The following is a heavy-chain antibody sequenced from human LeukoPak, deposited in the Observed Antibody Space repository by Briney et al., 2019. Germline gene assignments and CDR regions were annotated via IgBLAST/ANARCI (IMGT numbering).Heavy chain of an antibody. J-gene: IGHJ4*02. Sequence: ASVKVSCKASGYTFTGYYMHWVRQAPGQGLEWMGWINPNSGGTNYAQKFQGRVTMTRDTSISTAYMELSRLRSDDTAVYYCARVWSSSWYYFDYWGQGTLVTVSS. CDR2: INPNSGGT. D-gene: IGHD6-13*01. V-gene: IGHV1-2*02. CDR1: GYTFTGYY. CDR3: ARVWSSSWYYFDY.